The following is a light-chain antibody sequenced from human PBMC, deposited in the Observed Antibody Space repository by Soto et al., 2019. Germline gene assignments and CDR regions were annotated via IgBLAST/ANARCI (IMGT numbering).Light chain of an antibody. J-gene: IGLJ1*01. V-gene: IGLV1-40*01. Sequence: QSVLTQPPSVSGAPGQRVTISCTGSRSNIGTGYDVHWYQQLPGTAPKLLVYGNSNRPSGVPDRFSGSKSGTSASLAITGLQAEDEADYYCSSYTTIFTYVFGTGTKVTVL. CDR1: RSNIGTGYD. CDR3: SSYTTIFTYV. CDR2: GNS.